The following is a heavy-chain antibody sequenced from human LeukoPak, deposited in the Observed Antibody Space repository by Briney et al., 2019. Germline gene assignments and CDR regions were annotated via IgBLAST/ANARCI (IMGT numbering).Heavy chain of an antibody. J-gene: IGHJ4*02. CDR3: ARSGYYISGRVDFDY. V-gene: IGHV1-2*02. D-gene: IGHD3-9*01. CDR1: GYTFTSYG. Sequence: ASVKVSCKASGYTFTSYGISWVRQAPGQGLEWMGWINPNSGGTNYAQKFQGRVTMTRDTSISTAYMELSRLRSDDTAVYYCARSGYYISGRVDFDYWGQGTLVTVSS. CDR2: INPNSGGT.